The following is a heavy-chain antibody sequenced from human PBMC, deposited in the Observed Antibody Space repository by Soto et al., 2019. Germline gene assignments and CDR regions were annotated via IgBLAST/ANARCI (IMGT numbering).Heavy chain of an antibody. J-gene: IGHJ4*02. CDR2: ISGYNGNT. CDR1: GYTFTTYG. Sequence: ASVKVSCKASGYTFTTYGITWVRQAPGQGLEWMGWISGYNGNTNYAQKFQGRVTMAADTSTSTAFMELRSLRSGDTAVYYCARDRAGYSGYGQDWGQGTQVTVSS. CDR3: ARDRAGYSGYGQD. V-gene: IGHV1-18*01. D-gene: IGHD5-12*01.